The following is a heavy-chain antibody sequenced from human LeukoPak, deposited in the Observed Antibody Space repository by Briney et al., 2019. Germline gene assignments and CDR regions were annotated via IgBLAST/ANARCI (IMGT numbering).Heavy chain of an antibody. V-gene: IGHV4-4*09. CDR1: GGSISSYY. Sequence: PSETLSLTCTVSGGSISSYYWSRIRQPPGRGLEWIGYIYASGSTNYNPSLKSRVSISVDTSKNQFSLKLNSVTAADTAVYYCARSGGYSSPFAFWGQGSLVTVSS. D-gene: IGHD3-10*01. CDR3: ARSGGYSSPFAF. CDR2: IYASGST. J-gene: IGHJ4*02.